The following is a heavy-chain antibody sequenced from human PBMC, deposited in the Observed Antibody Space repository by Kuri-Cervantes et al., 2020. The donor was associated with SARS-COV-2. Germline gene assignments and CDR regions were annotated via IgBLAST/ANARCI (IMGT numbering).Heavy chain of an antibody. D-gene: IGHD2-21*01. CDR3: ARRVHMAAYFDY. J-gene: IGHJ4*02. V-gene: IGHV4-39*01. CDR1: GGSISSSSYY. Sequence: SETLSLTCTVSGGSISSSSYYWGWIRQPPGKGLEWIGSIYYSGTTYYNPSLKSRVTMSVDTSKNQFSLKLSSVTAADTAVYYCARRVHMAAYFDYWGQGTLVTVSS. CDR2: IYYSGTT.